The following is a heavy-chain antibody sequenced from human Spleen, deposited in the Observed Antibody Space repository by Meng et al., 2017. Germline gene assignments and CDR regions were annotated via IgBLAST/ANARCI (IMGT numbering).Heavy chain of an antibody. J-gene: IGHJ6*02. V-gene: IGHV4-39*07. Sequence: ESLKISCTVSGGSISSSSYYWGWIRQPPGKGLEWIGSIYYSGSTYYNPSLKSRVTISVDTSKNQFSLQLSSVTAADTAVYYCARATRYGDYLNGMDVWGQGTTVTVSS. CDR3: ARATRYGDYLNGMDV. D-gene: IGHD4-17*01. CDR2: IYYSGST. CDR1: GGSISSSSYY.